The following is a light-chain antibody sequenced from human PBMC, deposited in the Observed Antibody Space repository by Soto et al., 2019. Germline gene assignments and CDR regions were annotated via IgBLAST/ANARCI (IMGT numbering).Light chain of an antibody. J-gene: IGLJ2*01. CDR3: GADHGSGSNFVVGRV. V-gene: IGLV9-49*01. Sequence: QSVLTQPPSASASLGASVTLTCTLSSGYSNYTVDWYQERPGKGPRFVMRVGTGGIVGSKGDGIPDRFSVLGSGLNRYLTIKNIQEEDESDFHCGADHGSGSNFVVGRVFGGGTKLTVL. CDR2: VGTGGIVG. CDR1: SGYSNYT.